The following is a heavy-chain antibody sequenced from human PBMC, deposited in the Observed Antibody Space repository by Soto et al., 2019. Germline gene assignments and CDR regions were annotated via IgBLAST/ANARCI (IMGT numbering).Heavy chain of an antibody. CDR3: AKDLVSGYSYGYYFDY. D-gene: IGHD5-18*01. J-gene: IGHJ4*02. CDR1: GFTFSSYG. CDR2: ISYDGSNK. Sequence: GGSLRLSCAASGFTFSSYGMHWVRQAPGKGLEWVAVISYDGSNKYYADSVKGRFTISRDNSKNTLYLQMNSLRAEDTAVYYCAKDLVSGYSYGYYFDYWGQGTLVTVSS. V-gene: IGHV3-30*18.